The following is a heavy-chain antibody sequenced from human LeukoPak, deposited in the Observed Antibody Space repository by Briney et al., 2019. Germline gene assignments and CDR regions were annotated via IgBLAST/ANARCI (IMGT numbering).Heavy chain of an antibody. V-gene: IGHV3-23*01. CDR3: AKGTGVRGALGAFDI. Sequence: GGSLRLSCAASGFTFSSYAMSWVRQAPGKGLEWVSAIRGSGGSTYYADCVKGRFTISRDNSKNTLYLQMNSLRAEDTAVYYCAKGTGVRGALGAFDIWGQGTRVTVFS. CDR2: IRGSGGST. CDR1: GFTFSSYA. J-gene: IGHJ3*02. D-gene: IGHD3-10*01.